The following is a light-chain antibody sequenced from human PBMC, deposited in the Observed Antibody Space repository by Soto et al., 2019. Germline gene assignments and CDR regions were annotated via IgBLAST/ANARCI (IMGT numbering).Light chain of an antibody. Sequence: EIVLTHSPATLSLSPWERATLSCRSSQSVSRYLAWYQQKPGQAPRLLISDTSNRATGIPARFSGSGSGTDFTLTISSLEPEDFAVYYCQQRSNWPIITFGQGTRLEIK. CDR3: QQRSNWPIIT. J-gene: IGKJ5*01. V-gene: IGKV3-11*01. CDR2: DTS. CDR1: QSVSRY.